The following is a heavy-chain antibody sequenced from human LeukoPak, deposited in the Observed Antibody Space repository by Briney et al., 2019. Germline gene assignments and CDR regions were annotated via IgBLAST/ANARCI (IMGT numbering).Heavy chain of an antibody. V-gene: IGHV3-48*03. CDR3: ARALRLGATV. Sequence: PGGSLRLSCAASGFTFNRYEMYWVGQAPGKELEWVSYITSSGSPIFYADSVKGRFTVSRDDAKNSLYLQMNSLRAEDTAVYYCARALRLGATVWGQGTMVTVSS. CDR1: GFTFNRYE. J-gene: IGHJ3*01. D-gene: IGHD3-16*01. CDR2: ITSSGSPI.